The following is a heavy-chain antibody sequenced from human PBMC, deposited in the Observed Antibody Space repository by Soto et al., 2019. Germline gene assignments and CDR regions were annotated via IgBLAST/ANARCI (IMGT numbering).Heavy chain of an antibody. CDR1: GFIFTSYS. CDR3: ARDLSYAFDY. Sequence: EVQLVESGGGLVQPGGSLRLSCAASGFIFTSYSMNWVRQAPGKGLEWLSYIRIDSNHIGYADSVRGRFTIPSDIAKNSLYLQMNSLRDEDTAVYYCARDLSYAFDYWGQGTLVTVSS. V-gene: IGHV3-48*02. J-gene: IGHJ4*02. D-gene: IGHD1-26*01. CDR2: IRIDSNHI.